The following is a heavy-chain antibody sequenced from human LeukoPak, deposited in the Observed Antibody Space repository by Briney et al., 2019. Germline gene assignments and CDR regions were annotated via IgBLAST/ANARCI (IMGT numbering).Heavy chain of an antibody. Sequence: SETLSLTCTVSGDSLSSHYWSWIRQPPGKGLEWIGYVYGSGSTHYDPSLRSRVTISEDTSENQFSLKLTSVTAADTAVYYCARNVGWYSHDSWGQGTLVTVSS. V-gene: IGHV4-59*08. J-gene: IGHJ4*02. CDR1: GDSLSSHY. D-gene: IGHD6-19*01. CDR3: ARNVGWYSHDS. CDR2: VYGSGST.